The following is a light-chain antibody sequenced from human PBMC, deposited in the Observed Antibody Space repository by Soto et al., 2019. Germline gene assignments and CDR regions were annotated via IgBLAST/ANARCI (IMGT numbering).Light chain of an antibody. J-gene: IGKJ4*01. CDR2: GAS. V-gene: IGKV3-15*01. CDR1: QNIYSN. Sequence: IVMTQSPDSLSVSPGDRLTLSCRASQNIYSNLAWYRHNPGQAPRLLISGASTGATGGPVTFRGSGSGTEFTLTINTLQSEDSAIYYCQQYHTWPVTFGGGTKVAI. CDR3: QQYHTWPVT.